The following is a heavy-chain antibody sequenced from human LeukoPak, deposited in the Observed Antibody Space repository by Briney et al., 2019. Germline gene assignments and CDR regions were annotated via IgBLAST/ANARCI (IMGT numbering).Heavy chain of an antibody. V-gene: IGHV3-11*04. CDR3: ARDALSIWGREEYSSSLGHWFDP. J-gene: IGHJ5*02. D-gene: IGHD6-6*01. CDR1: GFTFSDYY. CDR2: ISSSGSTI. Sequence: PGGSLRLSCAASGFTFSDYYMSWIRQAPGKGLEWVSYISSSGSTIYYADSVKGRFTISRDNAKNSLYLQMNSLRAEDTAVYYCARDALSIWGREEYSSSLGHWFDPWGQGTLVTVSS.